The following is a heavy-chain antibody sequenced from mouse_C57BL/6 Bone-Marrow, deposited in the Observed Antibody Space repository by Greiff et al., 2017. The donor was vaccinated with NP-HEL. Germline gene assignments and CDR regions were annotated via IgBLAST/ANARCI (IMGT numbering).Heavy chain of an antibody. Sequence: QVQLQQPGAELVKPGASVKLSCKASGYTFTSYWMQWVKQRPGQGLEWIGEIDPSDSSTNYNQKFKGKATLTVDTSASTAYRKLSSLTSEDSAGYYCARRDCSSFYGYFDVWGTGTTVTVSS. CDR1: GYTFTSYW. CDR2: IDPSDSST. D-gene: IGHD1-1*01. J-gene: IGHJ1*03. V-gene: IGHV1-50*01. CDR3: ARRDCSSFYGYFDV.